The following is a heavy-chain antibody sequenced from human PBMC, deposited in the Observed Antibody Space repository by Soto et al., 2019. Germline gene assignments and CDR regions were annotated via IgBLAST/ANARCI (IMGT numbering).Heavy chain of an antibody. CDR1: GYTFTSYA. J-gene: IGHJ3*02. Sequence: ASVKVSCKASGYTFTSYAMHWVRQAPGQMLEWMGWINAGNGNTKYSQKFQGRVTITRDTSASTAYMELSSLRSEDTAVYYCARGQRITMIVVVIKGALDIWGQGTMVTVSS. V-gene: IGHV1-3*01. CDR2: INAGNGNT. D-gene: IGHD3-22*01. CDR3: ARGQRITMIVVVIKGALDI.